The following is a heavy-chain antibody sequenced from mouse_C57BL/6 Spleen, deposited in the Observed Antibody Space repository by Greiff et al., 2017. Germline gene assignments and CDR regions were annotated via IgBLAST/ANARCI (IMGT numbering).Heavy chain of an antibody. CDR2: IDPSDSET. D-gene: IGHD1-1*01. V-gene: IGHV1-52*01. CDR1: GYTFTSYW. CDR3: ARYYYVSSHWYFEV. Sequence: QVQLQQPGAELVRPGSSVKLSCKASGYTFTSYWMHWVKQRPIQGLEWIGNIDPSDSETPYNQKFKDKATLTVDKSSSTAYMQLSSLTSDDSAVYYCARYYYVSSHWYFEVWGTGTTVTVTS. J-gene: IGHJ1*03.